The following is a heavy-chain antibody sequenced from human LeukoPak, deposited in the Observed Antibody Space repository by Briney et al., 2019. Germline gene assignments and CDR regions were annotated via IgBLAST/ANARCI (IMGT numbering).Heavy chain of an antibody. Sequence: VASVKVSCKASGGTFSSYAISWVRQAPGQGPEWMGRIIPILGIANYAQKFQGRVTITADKSTSTAYMELSSLRSEDTAVYYCARSYYDSSGLDYWGQGTLVTVSS. CDR2: IIPILGIA. CDR1: GGTFSSYA. J-gene: IGHJ4*02. V-gene: IGHV1-69*04. D-gene: IGHD3-22*01. CDR3: ARSYYDSSGLDY.